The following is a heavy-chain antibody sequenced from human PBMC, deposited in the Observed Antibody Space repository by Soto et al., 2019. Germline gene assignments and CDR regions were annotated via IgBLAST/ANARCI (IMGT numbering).Heavy chain of an antibody. CDR2: IWYDGSNK. V-gene: IGHV3-33*01. J-gene: IGHJ4*02. Sequence: GGSLRLSCAASGFTFSSYGMHWVRQAPGKGLEWVAVIWYDGSNKYYADSVKGRFTISRDNSKNTLYLQMNSLRAEDTAVYYCARAISSSWYRMYYFDYWGQGTLVTVSS. CDR3: ARAISSSWYRMYYFDY. D-gene: IGHD6-13*01. CDR1: GFTFSSYG.